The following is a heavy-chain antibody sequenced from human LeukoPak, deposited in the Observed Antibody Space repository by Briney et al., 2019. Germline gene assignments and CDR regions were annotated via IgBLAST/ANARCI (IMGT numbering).Heavy chain of an antibody. J-gene: IGHJ4*02. CDR2: ISYDGSNK. Sequence: GGSLRLSCAASGFTFSSYGMHWVRQAPGKGLEWVAVISYDGSNKYYADSVKGRFTISRDNSKNTLFLQMNSLRAEDTAVYYCAKVNHYYGSGSYFHNPFDYWGQGILVTVSS. CDR1: GFTFSSYG. CDR3: AKVNHYYGSGSYFHNPFDY. V-gene: IGHV3-30*18. D-gene: IGHD3-10*01.